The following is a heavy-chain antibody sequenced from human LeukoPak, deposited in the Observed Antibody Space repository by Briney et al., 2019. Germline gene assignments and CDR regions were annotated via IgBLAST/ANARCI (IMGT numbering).Heavy chain of an antibody. Sequence: ASVKVSCEASGYTFTSYAMNWARQAPGQGLEWMGWINTNTGNPTYAQGFTGRFVFSLDTSVSTAYLQISSLKAEDTAVYYCATKVAGANGFDPWGKETLVTASP. V-gene: IGHV7-4-1*02. J-gene: IGHJ5*02. CDR1: GYTFTSYA. CDR2: INTNTGNP. CDR3: ATKVAGANGFDP. D-gene: IGHD6-19*01.